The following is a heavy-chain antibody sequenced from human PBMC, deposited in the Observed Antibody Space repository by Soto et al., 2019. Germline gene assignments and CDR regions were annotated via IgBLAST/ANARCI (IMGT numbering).Heavy chain of an antibody. J-gene: IGHJ6*03. CDR3: ARAGTTRVHYYYYVDV. CDR1: GYTFTSYY. D-gene: IGHD1-7*01. Sequence: ASVKVSCKASGYTFTSYYMHWVRQAPGQGLEWMGIINPSGGTNYAQKFQGWVTMTRDTSISTAYMELSRLRSDDTAVYYCARAGTTRVHYYYYVDVWVKGTTVTVSS. CDR2: INPSGGT. V-gene: IGHV1-2*04.